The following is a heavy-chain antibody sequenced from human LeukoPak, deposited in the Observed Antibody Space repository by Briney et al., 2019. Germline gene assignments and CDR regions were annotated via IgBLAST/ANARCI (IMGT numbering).Heavy chain of an antibody. D-gene: IGHD5-18*01. CDR2: IYYSGST. Sequence: PSETLSLTCTVSGGSISSYYWSWIRQPPGKGLEWIGYIYYSGSTNYNPSLKSRVTISVDTSKNQFSLKLSSVTAADTAVYYCARVFSNTAMVDYWGQGTLVTVSS. V-gene: IGHV4-59*01. CDR3: ARVFSNTAMVDY. J-gene: IGHJ4*02. CDR1: GGSISSYY.